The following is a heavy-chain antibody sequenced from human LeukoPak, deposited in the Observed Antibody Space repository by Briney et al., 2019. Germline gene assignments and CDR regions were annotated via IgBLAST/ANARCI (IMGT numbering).Heavy chain of an antibody. J-gene: IGHJ4*02. V-gene: IGHV1-8*01. CDR1: GYTFTSYD. CDR3: ARAKPHYYDSSGYYDY. Sequence: ASVKVSCKASGYTFTSYDINWVRQATGQGLEWMGWMNPNSGNTGYAQKFQGRVTMTRNTSISTAYMELSSLRSEDTAVYYCARAKPHYYDSSGYYDYWGQGTLVTVSS. D-gene: IGHD3-22*01. CDR2: MNPNSGNT.